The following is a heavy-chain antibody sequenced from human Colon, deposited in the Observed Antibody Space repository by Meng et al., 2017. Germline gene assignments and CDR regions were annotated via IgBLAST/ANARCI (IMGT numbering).Heavy chain of an antibody. V-gene: IGHV4-4*02. D-gene: IGHD6-19*01. Sequence: GSVVLSCGVSWGYISSWIWWVWVGRPPWQGLEWIGEIYYSGSTNYTPSLKSRVTISVDQSKNQFSLKLSSVTAADTAVYYCARFPPPGKQWLVTDYWGQGTLVTVSS. CDR1: WGYISSWIW. J-gene: IGHJ4*02. CDR2: IYYSGST. CDR3: ARFPPPGKQWLVTDY.